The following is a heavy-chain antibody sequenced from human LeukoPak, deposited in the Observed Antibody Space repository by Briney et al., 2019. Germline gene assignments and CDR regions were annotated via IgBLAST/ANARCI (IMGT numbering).Heavy chain of an antibody. V-gene: IGHV3-30*02. CDR1: GFTFSSYG. D-gene: IGHD4-17*01. CDR2: IRFDGSYN. CDR3: AKPPMGATVTFFDY. Sequence: GGSLRLSCAASGFTFSSYGMHWVRQAPGKGLEWVAFIRFDGSYNYYADSVKGRFTISRDNSKNTLYLQMNSLRAEDTAVYYCAKPPMGATVTFFDYWGQGTLVTVSS. J-gene: IGHJ4*02.